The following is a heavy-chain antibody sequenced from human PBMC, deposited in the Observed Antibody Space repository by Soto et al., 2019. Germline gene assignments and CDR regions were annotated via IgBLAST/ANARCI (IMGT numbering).Heavy chain of an antibody. CDR1: VFTFISYA. Sequence: PGWSLRLSCASSVFTFISYAMSWVRQAPGKGLEWVSAISGSGGSTYYADSVKGRFTISRDNSKNTLYLQMNSLRAEDTAVYYCAGTAMVTLDYWGQGTLVTVSS. V-gene: IGHV3-23*01. CDR2: ISGSGGST. J-gene: IGHJ4*02. CDR3: AGTAMVTLDY. D-gene: IGHD5-18*01.